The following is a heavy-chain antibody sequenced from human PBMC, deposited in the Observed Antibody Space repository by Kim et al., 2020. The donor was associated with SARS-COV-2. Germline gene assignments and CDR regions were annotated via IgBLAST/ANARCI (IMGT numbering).Heavy chain of an antibody. J-gene: IGHJ6*02. V-gene: IGHV1-2*04. Sequence: ASVKVSCEASGYTFTGYYVHWVRQAPGQGLEWMGWINPTSGGTNYAQRFQGWVTLTRDTSISTAYMDLRLSSADTAVYFCARGTRPPMGYFGMDVWGQGTTVTVSS. CDR1: GYTFTGYY. CDR3: ARGTRPPMGYFGMDV. D-gene: IGHD2-8*01. CDR2: INPTSGGT.